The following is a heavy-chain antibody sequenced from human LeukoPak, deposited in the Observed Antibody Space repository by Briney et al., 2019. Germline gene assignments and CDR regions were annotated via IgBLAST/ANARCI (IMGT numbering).Heavy chain of an antibody. CDR1: GYTFTSYD. D-gene: IGHD4-11*01. Sequence: GASVKVSCKASGYTFTSYDINWVRQATGQGLEWMGWINPNNGNTAYAPKFQGRVTITRSTSITTAYMELTNLRSEDTAVYYCARYTSNYLAFDYWGQGTLVTVSS. CDR2: INPNNGNT. J-gene: IGHJ4*02. V-gene: IGHV1-8*03. CDR3: ARYTSNYLAFDY.